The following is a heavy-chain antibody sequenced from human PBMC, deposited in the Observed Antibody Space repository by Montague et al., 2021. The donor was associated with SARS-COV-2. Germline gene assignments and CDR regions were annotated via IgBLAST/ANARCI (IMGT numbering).Heavy chain of an antibody. CDR3: AKDRQLVGDDAFDI. V-gene: IGHV3-23*01. J-gene: IGHJ3*02. D-gene: IGHD6-13*01. CDR2: ISISDGNT. CDR1: GFTFSSYA. Sequence: SLRLSCAASGFTFSSYAMGWVRQAPGKGLEWVSTISISDGNTCYADSXXGRFTISRDKSKNTLYLQMNGLRAEDTAVYYCAKDRQLVGDDAFDIWGQGTMVTVSS.